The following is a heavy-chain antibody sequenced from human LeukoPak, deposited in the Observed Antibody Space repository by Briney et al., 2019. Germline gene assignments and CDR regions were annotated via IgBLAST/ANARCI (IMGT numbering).Heavy chain of an antibody. Sequence: SQTLSVTCAISGDSVSSNNAAWNWIRQSPSRGLEWLGRTNYRSKWYNDYALSMKSRITINADASRNQFSLHLNSVTPEDTAVYYCARGWIYSFAYWGQGTLVTVSS. V-gene: IGHV6-1*01. CDR1: GDSVSSNNAA. J-gene: IGHJ4*02. CDR3: ARGWIYSFAY. CDR2: TNYRSKWYN. D-gene: IGHD1-26*01.